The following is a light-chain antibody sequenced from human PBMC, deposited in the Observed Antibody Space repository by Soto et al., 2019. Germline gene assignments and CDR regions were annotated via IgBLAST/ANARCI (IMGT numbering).Light chain of an antibody. V-gene: IGKV2-28*01. CDR1: QSLLHSNGYNY. CDR3: RQALQTPMT. Sequence: DVVMTQSPLSLPVTPGEPASISCRSSQSLLHSNGYNYLDWYLQKPGQSPQLLIYLGSNRASRVPDRCSGSGSGTDFTLKISRVEAEDVGFYYCRQALQTPMTFGQGTKVEIK. J-gene: IGKJ1*01. CDR2: LGS.